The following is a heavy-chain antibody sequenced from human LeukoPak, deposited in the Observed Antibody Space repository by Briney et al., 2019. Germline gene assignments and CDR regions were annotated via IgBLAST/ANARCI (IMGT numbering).Heavy chain of an antibody. CDR2: ISSSSSYI. CDR3: AKGLHRRFIAVAGPDY. V-gene: IGHV3-21*01. CDR1: GFTFSSYS. Sequence: PGGSLRLSCAASGFTFSSYSMNWVRQAPGKGLEWVSSISSSSSYIYYADSVKGRFTISRDNAKNSLYLQMNSLRAEDTAVYYCAKGLHRRFIAVAGPDYWGQGTLVTVSS. J-gene: IGHJ4*02. D-gene: IGHD6-19*01.